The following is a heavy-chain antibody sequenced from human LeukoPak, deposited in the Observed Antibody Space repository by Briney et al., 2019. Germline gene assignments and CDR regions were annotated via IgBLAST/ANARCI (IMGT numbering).Heavy chain of an antibody. V-gene: IGHV4-38-2*01. D-gene: IGHD2-15*01. Sequence: SETLSLTCAVSGYSISSGYYWGWIRQPPGKGLEWIGSIYHSGSTYYNPSLKSRVTISVDTSKNQFFLKLSSVTAADTAVHYCARELGYCSGGSCYQFDYWGQGTLVTVSS. CDR3: ARELGYCSGGSCYQFDY. J-gene: IGHJ4*02. CDR2: IYHSGST. CDR1: GYSISSGYY.